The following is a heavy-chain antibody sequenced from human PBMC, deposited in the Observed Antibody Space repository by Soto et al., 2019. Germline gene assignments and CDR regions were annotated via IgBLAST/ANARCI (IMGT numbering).Heavy chain of an antibody. CDR3: ARTPRIFWDIVLMVPRSNEYFDY. CDR1: GYTFTSYG. CDR2: ISAYNGKT. D-gene: IGHD2-8*01. V-gene: IGHV1-18*01. Sequence: ASVKVSCKASGYTFTSYGISWVRQAPGQGLEWMGWISAYNGKTNYAQKLQGRVTITTDESTSTAYMELSSLRSEDTAVYYCARTPRIFWDIVLMVPRSNEYFDYWGQGTLVTVSS. J-gene: IGHJ4*02.